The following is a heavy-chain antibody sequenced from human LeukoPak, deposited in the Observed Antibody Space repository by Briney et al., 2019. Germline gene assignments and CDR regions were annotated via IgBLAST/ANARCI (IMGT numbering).Heavy chain of an antibody. CDR3: ARRLGSSSWFGPSGY. CDR1: GASISSSPFY. V-gene: IGHV4-39*01. Sequence: PSETLSLTCTVSGASISSSPFYWGWIRQPPGKGLEWIGNVHYSGNTYHNPSLTSRVTLSVDTSKNQFSLRLSSISAADTAVYYCARRLGSSSWFGPSGYWGQGTLVTVSS. J-gene: IGHJ4*02. D-gene: IGHD6-13*01. CDR2: VHYSGNT.